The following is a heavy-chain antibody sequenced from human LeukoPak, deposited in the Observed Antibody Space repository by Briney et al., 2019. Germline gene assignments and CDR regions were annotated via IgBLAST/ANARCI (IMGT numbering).Heavy chain of an antibody. CDR2: ISGSGGGT. CDR3: AKTLDYYGSGSSSYIDC. Sequence: GGSLRLSCAASGFTLSSYAMSRVRQAPGKGLEWVSAISGSGGGTYYANSVKGRFTISRDNSRDTLYLQMNSLRAEDTALYFCAKTLDYYGSGSSSYIDCWGQGTLVSVSS. CDR1: GFTLSSYA. D-gene: IGHD3-10*01. V-gene: IGHV3-23*01. J-gene: IGHJ4*02.